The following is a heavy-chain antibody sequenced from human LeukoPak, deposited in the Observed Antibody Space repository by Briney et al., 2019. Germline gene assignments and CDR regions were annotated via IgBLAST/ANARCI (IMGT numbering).Heavy chain of an antibody. CDR2: MNPNSGNT. Sequence: ASVKVSCKASGYTFTSYDIHWVRQATGQGGEWMGWMNPNSGNTGYAQKFQGRVTITRKTSISTDYMELSSLRSEDTAVYYCARGHYDFWSGYFLYFDYWGQGTLVTVSS. CDR1: GYTFTSYD. J-gene: IGHJ4*02. D-gene: IGHD3-3*01. CDR3: ARGHYDFWSGYFLYFDY. V-gene: IGHV1-8*03.